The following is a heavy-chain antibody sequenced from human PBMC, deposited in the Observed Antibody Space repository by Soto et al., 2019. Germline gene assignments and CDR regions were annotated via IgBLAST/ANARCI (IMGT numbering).Heavy chain of an antibody. D-gene: IGHD2-15*01. CDR3: ARSIGGGSSP. CDR2: IYYSGST. V-gene: IGHV4-39*01. J-gene: IGHJ5*02. CDR1: GGSISSSSYY. Sequence: PSETLSLTCTVLGGSISSSSYYWGWIRQPPGKGLEWIGSIYYSGSTYYNPSLKSRVTISVDTSKNQFSLKLSSVTAADTAVYYCARSIGGGSSPWGQGTLVTVSS.